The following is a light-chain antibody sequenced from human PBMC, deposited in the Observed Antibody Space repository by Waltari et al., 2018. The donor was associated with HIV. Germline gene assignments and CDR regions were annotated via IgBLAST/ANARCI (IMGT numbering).Light chain of an antibody. CDR1: NLHHQH. CDR3: QAWDSGTIV. Sequence: SYDLTQPPSVSVSSGQTATVTCSGVNLHHQHVSWYQQRSGQSPVLVIYQDTKRPPGIPERFFGSTSENTATLTIYETQPLDEAHYSCQAWDSGTIVFGGGTNLTVL. CDR2: QDT. V-gene: IGLV3-1*01. J-gene: IGLJ3*02.